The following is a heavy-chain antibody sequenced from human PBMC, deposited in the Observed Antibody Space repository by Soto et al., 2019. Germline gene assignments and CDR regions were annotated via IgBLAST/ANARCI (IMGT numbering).Heavy chain of an antibody. CDR2: IGGGDST. CDR1: GFNFGNYA. D-gene: IGHD5-12*01. J-gene: IGHJ4*02. Sequence: PGGSLRLSCAASGFNFGNYAISWVRQAPGKGPEWVSSIGGGDSTDYADSVKGRFTISRDNSKNTLYLQLNNLRAEDTAVYYCVKGGWLDYWGQGTVVTVSS. CDR3: VKGGWLDY. V-gene: IGHV3-23*01.